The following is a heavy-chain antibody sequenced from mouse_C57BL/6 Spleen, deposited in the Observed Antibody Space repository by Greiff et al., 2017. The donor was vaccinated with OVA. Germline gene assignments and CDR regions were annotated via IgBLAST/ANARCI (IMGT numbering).Heavy chain of an antibody. CDR3: ARSGYGSSYFAY. D-gene: IGHD1-1*01. CDR1: GYTFTSYW. V-gene: IGHV1-52*01. CDR2: IDPSDSET. J-gene: IGHJ3*01. Sequence: VQLQESGAELVRPGSSVKLSCKASGYTFTSYWMHWVKQRPIQGLEWIGNIDPSDSETHYNQKFKDKATLTVDKSSSTAYMQLSSLTSEDSAVYYCARSGYGSSYFAYWGQGTLVTVSA.